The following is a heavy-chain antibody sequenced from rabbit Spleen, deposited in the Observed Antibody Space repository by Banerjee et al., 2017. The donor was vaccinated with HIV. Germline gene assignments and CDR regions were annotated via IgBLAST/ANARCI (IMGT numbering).Heavy chain of an antibody. J-gene: IGHJ4*01. Sequence: QSLQESGGGLFQPGGSLALTCKASGFSSSSSYYMCWVRQAPGKGLEWIACINTDTGKSVFASWATGRFTVSRTSSTTVTLQMTSLTAADTATYFCARDLVAVIGWNFNLWGQGTLVTVS. D-gene: IGHD1-1*01. CDR2: INTDTGKS. V-gene: IGHV1S40*01. CDR1: GFSSSSSYY. CDR3: ARDLVAVIGWNFNL.